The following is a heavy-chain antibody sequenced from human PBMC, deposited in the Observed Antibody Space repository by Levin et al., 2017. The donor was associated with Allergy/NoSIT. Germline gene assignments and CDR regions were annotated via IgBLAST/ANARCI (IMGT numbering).Heavy chain of an antibody. CDR3: AKSLYCSGGTCHRDFDSGMDV. J-gene: IGHJ6*02. CDR2: IGASGGST. Sequence: PGGSLRLSCAASGFTFSSYALSWVRQAQGKGLEWVSSIGASGGSTYYADSVKGRFTISRDNSKNTLYLQMNSLRAEDTAMYYCAKSLYCSGGTCHRDFDSGMDVRGQGTTVTVSS. V-gene: IGHV3-23*01. D-gene: IGHD2-15*01. CDR1: GFTFSSYA.